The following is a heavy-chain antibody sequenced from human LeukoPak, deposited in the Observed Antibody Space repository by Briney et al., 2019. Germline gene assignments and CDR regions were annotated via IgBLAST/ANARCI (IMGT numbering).Heavy chain of an antibody. CDR1: GFTFSSYS. CDR3: ARDLQI. V-gene: IGHV3-48*01. J-gene: IGHJ3*02. D-gene: IGHD4-11*01. Sequence: GGSLRLSCAASGFTFSSYSMDWVRQAPGKGLEWVSYISSSSSTIYYADSVKGRFTISRDNAKNSLYLQMNSLRAEDTAVYYCARDLQIWGQGTMVTVSS. CDR2: ISSSSSTI.